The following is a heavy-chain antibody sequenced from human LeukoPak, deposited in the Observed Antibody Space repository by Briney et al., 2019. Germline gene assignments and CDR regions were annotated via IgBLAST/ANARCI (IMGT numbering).Heavy chain of an antibody. CDR1: GFTFGDYA. D-gene: IGHD4-23*01. J-gene: IGHJ4*02. V-gene: IGHV3-23*01. CDR2: ISGSADTT. Sequence: GGSLRLSCTASGFTFGDYAMSWVRQAPGKGLEWVSSISGSADTTDYADSVKGRFTISRDDSKNTAYLQMHSLKTEDTAVYFCTRVPDYAGDFDYWGRGTLVTVSS. CDR3: TRVPDYAGDFDY.